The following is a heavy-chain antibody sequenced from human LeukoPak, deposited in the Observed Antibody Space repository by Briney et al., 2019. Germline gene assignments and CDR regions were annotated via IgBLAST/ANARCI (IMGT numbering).Heavy chain of an antibody. Sequence: SGGSQTLSCAPSGLTFSSYGMHWVRQAPGKGLEWVAVISYDGSNKYYADSVKGRFTISRDNSKNTLYLQMNSLRAEDTAVYYCAKDADYDILTAPPDYWGQGTLVSVSS. D-gene: IGHD3-9*01. J-gene: IGHJ4*02. V-gene: IGHV3-30*18. CDR1: GLTFSSYG. CDR3: AKDADYDILTAPPDY. CDR2: ISYDGSNK.